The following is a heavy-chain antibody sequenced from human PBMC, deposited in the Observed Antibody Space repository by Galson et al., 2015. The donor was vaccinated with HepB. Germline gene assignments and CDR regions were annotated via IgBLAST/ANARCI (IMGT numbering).Heavy chain of an antibody. CDR1: GYTFTGYY. J-gene: IGHJ4*02. Sequence: SVKVSCKASGYTFTGYYMHWVRQAPGQGLEWMGWINPNSGGTNYAQKFQGWVTMTRGTSISTAYMELSRLRSDDTAVYYCARGPSSVSNYDSSGYYYDYWGQGTLVTVSS. CDR2: INPNSGGT. D-gene: IGHD3-22*01. CDR3: ARGPSSVSNYDSSGYYYDY. V-gene: IGHV1-2*04.